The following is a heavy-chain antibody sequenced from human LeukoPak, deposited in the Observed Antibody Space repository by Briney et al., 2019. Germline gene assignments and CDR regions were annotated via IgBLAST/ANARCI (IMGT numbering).Heavy chain of an antibody. CDR1: GYSFTSYW. Sequence: KLGESLKISCKGSGYSFTSYWIGWVRQMPGKGLEWMGIIYPGDSDTRYSPSFQGQVTISADKSISTAYLQWSSLKASDTAMYYCARILPVGQRLLWFGELYGWFDPWGQGTLVTVSS. J-gene: IGHJ5*02. D-gene: IGHD3-10*01. CDR2: IYPGDSDT. CDR3: ARILPVGQRLLWFGELYGWFDP. V-gene: IGHV5-51*01.